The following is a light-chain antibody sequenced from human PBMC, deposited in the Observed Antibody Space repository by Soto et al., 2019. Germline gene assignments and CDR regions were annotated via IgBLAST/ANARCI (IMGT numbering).Light chain of an antibody. CDR1: QSVSSNY. V-gene: IGKV3-20*01. J-gene: IGKJ2*01. CDR3: QQYGSSPYT. Sequence: EIVLTQSPGTLSLSPGERATLSCRASQSVSSNYLAWYQQKPGQTPRLLIYGASSRATGIPDRFSGSGSGTDCPLTISRLEPEDFAVYYCQQYGSSPYTFGQGTKLEIK. CDR2: GAS.